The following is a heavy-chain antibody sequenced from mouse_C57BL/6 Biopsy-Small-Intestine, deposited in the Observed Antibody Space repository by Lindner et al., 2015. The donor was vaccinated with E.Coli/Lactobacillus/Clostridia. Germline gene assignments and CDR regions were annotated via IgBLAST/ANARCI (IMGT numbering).Heavy chain of an antibody. CDR2: ISTGGSYT. V-gene: IGHV5-6*01. Sequence: VQLQESGGDLVKPGGSLKLSCAASGFTFSSYGMSWVRQTPDKRLEWVATISTGGSYTYYPDSVKGRFTISRDNAKNTLYLQMSSLKSEDTAMYYCARRDSNFYFFDCWGQGTTLTVPS. D-gene: IGHD2-5*01. J-gene: IGHJ2*01. CDR3: ARRDSNFYFFDC. CDR1: GFTFSSYG.